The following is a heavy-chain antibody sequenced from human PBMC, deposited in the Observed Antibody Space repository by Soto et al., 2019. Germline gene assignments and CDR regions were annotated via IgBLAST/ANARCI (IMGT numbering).Heavy chain of an antibody. CDR3: AREGGIVGATAADY. V-gene: IGHV4-31*03. D-gene: IGHD1-26*01. J-gene: IGHJ4*02. Sequence: QVQLQESGPGLVKPSQTLSLTCTVSGGSISSGGYYWSWIRQHPGKGLEWIGYIYYSGSTYYNPSVKSRVTVSVDTSKNQFSLKLSSVTAADTAVYYCAREGGIVGATAADYWGQGTLVTVSS. CDR1: GGSISSGGYY. CDR2: IYYSGST.